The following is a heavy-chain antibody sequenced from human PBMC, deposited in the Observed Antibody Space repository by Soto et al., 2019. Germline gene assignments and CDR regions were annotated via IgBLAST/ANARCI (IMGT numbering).Heavy chain of an antibody. CDR3: ARGYYDFWSGYYRGWFDP. Sequence: QVQLQESGPGLVKPSQTLSLTCTVSGGSISSGDYYWSWIRQPPGKGLEWIGYIYYSGSTYYNPSLKSRVTISVDPSKNQFSLKLSSVTAADTAVYYCARGYYDFWSGYYRGWFDPWGQGTLVTVSS. CDR1: GGSISSGDYY. V-gene: IGHV4-30-4*01. J-gene: IGHJ5*02. CDR2: IYYSGST. D-gene: IGHD3-3*01.